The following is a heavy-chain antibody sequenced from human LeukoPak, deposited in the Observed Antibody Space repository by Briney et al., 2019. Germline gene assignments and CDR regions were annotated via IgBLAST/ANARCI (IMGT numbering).Heavy chain of an antibody. J-gene: IGHJ3*02. CDR2: IYYSGST. Sequence: SETLSLPCTVSGGSISSSSYYWGWIRQPPGKGLEWFGSIYYSGSTYYNPSLKSRVTISVDTSKNQFSLKLSSVTAADTAVYYCARGSYDRDAFDIWGQGTMVTVSS. CDR1: GGSISSSSYY. CDR3: ARGSYDRDAFDI. V-gene: IGHV4-39*01. D-gene: IGHD3-10*01.